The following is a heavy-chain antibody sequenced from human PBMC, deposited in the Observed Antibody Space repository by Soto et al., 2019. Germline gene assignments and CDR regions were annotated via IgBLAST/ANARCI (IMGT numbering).Heavy chain of an antibody. V-gene: IGHV3-15*07. CDR3: TTRSTIPTTGVDR. CDR1: GFSLTNAW. CDR2: IRPKTEGATT. J-gene: IGHJ5*02. Sequence: GGSLRLSCAASGFSLTNAWVNWVRQAPGKGLEWVGRIRPKTEGATTECAPPVRGRFTISRDDSKTTLFLQMDSLGSEDTAVYYCTTRSTIPTTGVDRWGQGALVTVSS. D-gene: IGHD1-1*01.